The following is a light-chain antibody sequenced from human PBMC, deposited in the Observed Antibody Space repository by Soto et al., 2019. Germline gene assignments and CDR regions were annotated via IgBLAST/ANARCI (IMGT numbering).Light chain of an antibody. V-gene: IGKV3D-15*01. CDR2: GAS. Sequence: EIPVTQSPATLSVSPGERATLSCRASQSVRSNLACYQQKPGQAPRLVIYGASTRASGVPARFSGSGSGTEFTLTISSVQSEDVAVYYCQQYDRWLTFGQGTKVEI. CDR1: QSVRSN. J-gene: IGKJ1*01. CDR3: QQYDRWLT.